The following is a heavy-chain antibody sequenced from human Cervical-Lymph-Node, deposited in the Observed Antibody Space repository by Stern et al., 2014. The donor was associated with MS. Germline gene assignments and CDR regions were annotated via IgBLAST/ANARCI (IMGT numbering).Heavy chain of an antibody. V-gene: IGHV3-33*01. J-gene: IGHJ4*01. Sequence: QMQLVQSGGGVVQPGRSLRLSCVASGFILSSYGMHWVRQAPGKGLERVAGVRYDGGNEGFADSVKGRFNTSRDNPRNTVYLQLNTLRADDTAVYYCARGAHSSSSLDVFDNWGHGTLVIVSS. D-gene: IGHD6-6*01. CDR1: GFILSSYG. CDR2: VRYDGGNE. CDR3: ARGAHSSSSLDVFDN.